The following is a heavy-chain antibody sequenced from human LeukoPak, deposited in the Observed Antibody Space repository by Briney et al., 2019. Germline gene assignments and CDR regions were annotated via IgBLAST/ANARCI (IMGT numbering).Heavy chain of an antibody. CDR2: MSYDGSNK. J-gene: IGHJ4*02. CDR3: ARDNNHYGGNSVLVY. D-gene: IGHD4-23*01. V-gene: IGHV3-30-3*01. CDR1: GFTFDDYA. Sequence: PGGSLRLSCAASGFTFDDYAMHWVRQAPGKGLEWVAVMSYDGSNKYYADSVKGRFTISRDNSKNTLYLQMNSLRAEDTAVYYCARDNNHYGGNSVLVYWGQGTLVTVSS.